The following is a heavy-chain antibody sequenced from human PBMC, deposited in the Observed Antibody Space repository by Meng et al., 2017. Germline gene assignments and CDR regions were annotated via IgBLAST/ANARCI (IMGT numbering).Heavy chain of an antibody. V-gene: IGHV1-69*05. D-gene: IGHD5-24*01. Sequence: SVKVSCKASGGTFSSYAISWVRQAPGQGLEWMGGIIPIFGTANYAQKFQGRVTITTDESTSTAYMGLSSLRSEDTAVYYCARGTKTWERWLQLPLDAFDIWGQGTMVTVSS. CDR3: ARGTKTWERWLQLPLDAFDI. J-gene: IGHJ3*02. CDR1: GGTFSSYA. CDR2: IIPIFGTA.